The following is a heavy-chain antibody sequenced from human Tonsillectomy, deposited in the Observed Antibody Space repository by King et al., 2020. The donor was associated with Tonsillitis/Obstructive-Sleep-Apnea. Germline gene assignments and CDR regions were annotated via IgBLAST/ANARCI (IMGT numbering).Heavy chain of an antibody. D-gene: IGHD1-14*01. CDR1: VFTFRSYL. V-gene: IGHV3-7*04. J-gene: IGHJ6*03. CDR2: IKEDESEK. CDR3: ARAGTVSYYYHMDF. Sequence: EQLVQSGGGFVQPGGSLRLSCAASVFTFRSYLMSWVRQAPGKGLEWVANIKEDESEKKYVDSVKGRFTISRDNRKKLLYLQMNGLRVEDTAVYYCARAGTVSYYYHMDFWGKGTAVTVSS.